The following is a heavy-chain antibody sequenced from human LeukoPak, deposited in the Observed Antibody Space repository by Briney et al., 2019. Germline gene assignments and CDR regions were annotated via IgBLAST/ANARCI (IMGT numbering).Heavy chain of an antibody. V-gene: IGHV4-4*07. Sequence: NPSETLSLTCTVSGDSISSYYFNWIRQPAGKGLEWLGRIYTSGTTYYNPSLKSRLTMSVDTSKNQFSRKLRSVTAADTALYFCALLGSSALDYWGQGVLVTVSS. CDR2: IYTSGTT. J-gene: IGHJ4*02. D-gene: IGHD3-22*01. CDR3: ALLGSSALDY. CDR1: GDSISSYY.